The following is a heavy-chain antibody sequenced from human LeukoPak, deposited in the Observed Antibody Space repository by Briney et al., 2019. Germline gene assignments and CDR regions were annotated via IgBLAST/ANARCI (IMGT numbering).Heavy chain of an antibody. CDR1: SYTFTNYG. J-gene: IGHJ4*02. CDR2: ISGYNGNT. CDR3: ARDQSFGSGSYQDY. Sequence: GASVKVSRKASSYTFTNYGISWVRQAPGQGLEWMGWISGYNGNTNYAQKVQDRVTLTTDTSTSTAYMELRSLRSDDTAVYYCARDQSFGSGSYQDYWGQGTLVTVSS. D-gene: IGHD3-10*01. V-gene: IGHV1-18*01.